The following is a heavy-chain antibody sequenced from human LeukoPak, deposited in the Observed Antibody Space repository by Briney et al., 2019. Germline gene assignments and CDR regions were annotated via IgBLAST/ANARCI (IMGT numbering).Heavy chain of an antibody. V-gene: IGHV1-46*01. J-gene: IGHJ4*02. CDR1: GYTFTSYY. CDR2: INPSGGST. CDR3: ARDQRVYIAAAGTLTYYFDY. Sequence: ASVKVSCTASGYTFTSYYMHWVRQAPGQGLEWMGIINPSGGSTSYAQKFQGRVTMTRDTSTSTVYMELSSLRSEDTAVYYCARDQRVYIAAAGTLTYYFDYWGQGTLVTVSP. D-gene: IGHD6-13*01.